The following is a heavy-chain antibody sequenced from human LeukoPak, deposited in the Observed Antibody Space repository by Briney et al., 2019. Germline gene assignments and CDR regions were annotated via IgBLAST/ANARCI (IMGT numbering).Heavy chain of an antibody. CDR2: NSGST. J-gene: IGHJ4*02. CDR1: GGSISSSSYY. Sequence: PSETLCLTCTVSGGSISSSSYYWGWIRQPPGKGLEWIGSNSGSTYYNPSLKSRVTISVDTSKNQFSLKLSSVTAADTAVYYCARTFYDSSGQPYWGQGTLVTVSS. D-gene: IGHD3-22*01. CDR3: ARTFYDSSGQPY. V-gene: IGHV4-39*07.